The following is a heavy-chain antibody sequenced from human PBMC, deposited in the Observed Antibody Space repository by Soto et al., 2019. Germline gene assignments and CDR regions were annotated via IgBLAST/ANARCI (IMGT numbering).Heavy chain of an antibody. CDR1: GFTFSSYA. Sequence: QVQLVESGGGVVQPGRSLRLSCAASGFTFSSYAMHWVRQAPGKGLEWVAVISYDGSNKYYADSVKGRFTISRDNSKNTLYPQMNSLRAEDTAVYYCARDPGDYVDYWGQGTLVTVSS. CDR2: ISYDGSNK. J-gene: IGHJ4*02. V-gene: IGHV3-30-3*01. D-gene: IGHD4-17*01. CDR3: ARDPGDYVDY.